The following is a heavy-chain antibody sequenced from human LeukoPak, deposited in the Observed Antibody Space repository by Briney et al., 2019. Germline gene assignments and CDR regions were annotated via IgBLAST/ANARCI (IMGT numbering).Heavy chain of an antibody. D-gene: IGHD2-8*01. CDR3: ARDLSMADLGWFDP. Sequence: TSEALSLTCTVSGYPISSGYYWGWIRQPPGKGLEWIGSIYHSGSTYYNPSLKSRVTISVDTSKNQFSLTLSSVTAAATAVYYCARDLSMADLGWFDPWGQGTLVTVSS. J-gene: IGHJ5*02. V-gene: IGHV4-38-2*02. CDR1: GYPISSGYY. CDR2: IYHSGST.